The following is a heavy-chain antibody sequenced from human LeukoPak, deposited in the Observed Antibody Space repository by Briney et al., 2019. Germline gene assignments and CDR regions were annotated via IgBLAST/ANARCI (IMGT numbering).Heavy chain of an antibody. V-gene: IGHV3-13*01. D-gene: IGHD4-17*01. Sequence: GRSLRLSCAASGFTFSSYAIHCGRQATERSLEWVSANCTAVETYYPGSVKGRFTLSRENPKNTLYLQMNSLRAGHTAVYYCARAAVTRYYYMDVWGKGTTVSVSS. CDR3: ARAAVTRYYYMDV. J-gene: IGHJ6*03. CDR1: GFTFSSYA. CDR2: NCTAVET.